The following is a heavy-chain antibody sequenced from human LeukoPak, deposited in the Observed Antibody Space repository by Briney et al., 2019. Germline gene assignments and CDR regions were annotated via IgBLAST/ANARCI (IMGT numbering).Heavy chain of an antibody. J-gene: IGHJ3*02. CDR1: GYTFTSYD. CDR2: MNPNSGNT. V-gene: IGHV1-8*02. D-gene: IGHD3-3*01. Sequence: ASVKVSCKASGYTFTSYDINWVRQATGQGLEWMGWMNPNSGNTGYAQKFQGRVTMTRDTSISTAYMELSRLRSDDMAVYYCARGPPTYYDFWSGYQGSDAFDIWGQGTMVTVSS. CDR3: ARGPPTYYDFWSGYQGSDAFDI.